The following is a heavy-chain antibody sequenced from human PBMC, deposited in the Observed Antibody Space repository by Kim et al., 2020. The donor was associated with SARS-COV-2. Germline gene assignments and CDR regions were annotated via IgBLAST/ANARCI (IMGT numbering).Heavy chain of an antibody. Sequence: SETLSLTCTVSGGSVSSGSYYWSWIRQPPGKGLEWIGYIYYSGSTNYNPSLKSRVTISVDTSKNQFSLKLSSVTAADTAVYYCARGRMGYSYGRSLFDYWGQGTLVTVSS. CDR2: IYYSGST. J-gene: IGHJ4*02. CDR1: GGSVSSGSYY. D-gene: IGHD5-18*01. CDR3: ARGRMGYSYGRSLFDY. V-gene: IGHV4-61*01.